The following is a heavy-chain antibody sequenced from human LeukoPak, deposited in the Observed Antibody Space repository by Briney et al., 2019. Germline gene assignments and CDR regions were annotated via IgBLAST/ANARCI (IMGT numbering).Heavy chain of an antibody. D-gene: IGHD3-22*01. Sequence: PGGSLRLSCAASGFTFSIYAMSWVRQAPGKGLEWVSAISGSGGSTYYADAAKGRFTIPRDNSKNTLYLQMNSLRAEDTAVYYCAKLGSYDSSGYVDYWGQGTLVTVSS. V-gene: IGHV3-23*01. CDR2: ISGSGGST. J-gene: IGHJ4*02. CDR3: AKLGSYDSSGYVDY. CDR1: GFTFSIYA.